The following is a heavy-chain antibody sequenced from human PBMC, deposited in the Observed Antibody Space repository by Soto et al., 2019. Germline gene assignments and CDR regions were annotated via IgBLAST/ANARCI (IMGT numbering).Heavy chain of an antibody. CDR3: AREPLAARLSMALYGMDV. J-gene: IGHJ6*02. CDR2: IWYDGSNK. V-gene: IGHV3-33*01. Sequence: GGSLRLSCAASGFTFSSYGMHWVRQAPGKGLEWVAVIWYDGSNKYYADSVKGRFTISRDNSKNTLYLQMNSLRAEDTAVYYCAREPLAARLSMALYGMDVWGQGTTVTVSS. CDR1: GFTFSSYG. D-gene: IGHD6-13*01.